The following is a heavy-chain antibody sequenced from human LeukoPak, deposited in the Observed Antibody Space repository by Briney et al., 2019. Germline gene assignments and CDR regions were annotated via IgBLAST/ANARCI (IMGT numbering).Heavy chain of an antibody. Sequence: SETLSLTCTVSGGSINSHSYHWGWIRQPPGKGLEWIGTIYYSGSSYHNPSLKSRVTISVDTSRNQFSLKLSSVTAADTAVYYCARHVGGSRYYDFWSGYYTDYWGQGTLVTVSS. CDR3: ARHVGGSRYYDFWSGYYTDY. CDR1: GGSINSHSYH. V-gene: IGHV4-39*01. J-gene: IGHJ4*02. CDR2: IYYSGSS. D-gene: IGHD3-3*01.